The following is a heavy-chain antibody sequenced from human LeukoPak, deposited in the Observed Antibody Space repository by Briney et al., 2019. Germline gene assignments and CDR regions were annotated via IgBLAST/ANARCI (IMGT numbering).Heavy chain of an antibody. CDR1: GFTFSSYG. CDR2: IRYDGSNK. V-gene: IGHV3-30*02. Sequence: PGGSLRLSCAASGFTFSSYGMHWVRQAPGKGLEWVAFIRYDGSNKYYADSVKGRFTISRDNSKNTLYLQMNSLRAEDTAVYYCAKDHPERPIRYYYGSGSYYNDFWYYYYMDVWGKGTTVTISS. J-gene: IGHJ6*03. D-gene: IGHD3-10*01. CDR3: AKDHPERPIRYYYGSGSYYNDFWYYYYMDV.